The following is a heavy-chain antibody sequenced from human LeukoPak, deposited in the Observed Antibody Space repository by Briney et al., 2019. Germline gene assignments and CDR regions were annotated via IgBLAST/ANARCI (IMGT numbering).Heavy chain of an antibody. CDR3: ARMYSSGWPVSYYFDY. Sequence: SETLSLTCTVSGGSISSYYWSWIRQPPGKGLEWIGYIYYSGSTNYNPSLKSRVTISVDTSKNQFSLKLSSVTAADTAVYYCARMYSSGWPVSYYFDYWGQGTLVTVSS. D-gene: IGHD6-19*01. CDR2: IYYSGST. V-gene: IGHV4-59*08. J-gene: IGHJ4*02. CDR1: GGSISSYY.